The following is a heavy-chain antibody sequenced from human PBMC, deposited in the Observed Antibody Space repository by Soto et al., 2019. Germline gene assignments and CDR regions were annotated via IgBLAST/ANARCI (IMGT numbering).Heavy chain of an antibody. V-gene: IGHV4-59*01. CDR2: IYYSGTT. CDR3: ARAVETGGNWFDP. D-gene: IGHD1-1*01. J-gene: IGHJ5*02. CDR1: GGSIRSYY. Sequence: PAETLSLTCTVSGGSIRSYYWTCVRQPPGKGLEWIVHIYYSGTTNYNPSLKSRITMSVDTSKNQFSLKLSSVTAADTAVYYCARAVETGGNWFDPWGQGTLVTVSS.